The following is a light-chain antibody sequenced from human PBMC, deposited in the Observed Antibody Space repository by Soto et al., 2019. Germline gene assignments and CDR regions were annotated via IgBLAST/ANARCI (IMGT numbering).Light chain of an antibody. Sequence: EIVMTQSPATLSVSPGERATLSCRGSQSVSSNLAWYQQKPGQALRLLIYGASTRATGIPARFSGSGSGTEFTRTISSLQSEDFSVYYCQQYNNWPLTFGGGTKVEIK. CDR3: QQYNNWPLT. J-gene: IGKJ4*01. CDR1: QSVSSN. CDR2: GAS. V-gene: IGKV3-15*01.